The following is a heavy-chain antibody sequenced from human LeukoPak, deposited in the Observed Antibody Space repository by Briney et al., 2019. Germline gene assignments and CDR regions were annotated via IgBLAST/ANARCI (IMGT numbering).Heavy chain of an antibody. J-gene: IGHJ4*02. D-gene: IGHD3-10*01. CDR2: ISGSGGST. CDR1: GFTFSSYS. V-gene: IGHV3-23*01. Sequence: GGSLRLSCAASGFTFSSYSMNWVRQAPGKGLEWVSAISGSGGSTYYADSVKGRFTISRDNSKNTLYLQMNSLRAEDTAVYYCAKARVSPGSYFDYWGQGTLVTVSS. CDR3: AKARVSPGSYFDY.